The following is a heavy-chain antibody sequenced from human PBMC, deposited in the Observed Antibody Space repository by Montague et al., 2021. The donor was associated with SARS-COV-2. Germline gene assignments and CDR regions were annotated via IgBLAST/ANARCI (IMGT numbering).Heavy chain of an antibody. Sequence: SLRLSCAASGFTFSSYRMNWVRQAPGKGLEWVSSISSSSSYIYYADSVKGRFTISRDSAKNSLYLQMNSLRAEDTAVYYCARAIDYGDYGYYFDYWGQGTLLTVSS. CDR2: ISSSSSYI. V-gene: IGHV3-21*01. CDR1: GFTFSSYR. J-gene: IGHJ4*02. D-gene: IGHD4-17*01. CDR3: ARAIDYGDYGYYFDY.